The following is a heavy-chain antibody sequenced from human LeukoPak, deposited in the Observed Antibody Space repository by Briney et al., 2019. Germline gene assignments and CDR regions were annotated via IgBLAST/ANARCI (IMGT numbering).Heavy chain of an antibody. V-gene: IGHV4-39*01. Sequence: SETLSLTCTVSGGSISSSSYYWGWIRQPPGKGLEWIGSIYYSGSTYYNPSLKSRVTISEDTSKNQVSLKLSSVTAADTAVYYCAYLFGRAPMATPFDYWGQGTLVTVSS. J-gene: IGHJ4*02. CDR2: IYYSGST. CDR3: AYLFGRAPMATPFDY. D-gene: IGHD5-24*01. CDR1: GGSISSSSYY.